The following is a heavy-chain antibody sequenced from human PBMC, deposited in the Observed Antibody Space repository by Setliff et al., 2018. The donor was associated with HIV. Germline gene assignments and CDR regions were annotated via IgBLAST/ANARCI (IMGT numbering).Heavy chain of an antibody. D-gene: IGHD3-3*01. CDR2: MNPNSGGT. J-gene: IGHJ4*02. V-gene: IGHV1-2*02. CDR1: GYTFTVYY. CDR3: ARLFYDYWSGFYSGDY. Sequence: RASVKVSCKASGYTFTVYYLHWQRQAPGQGLEWMGWMNPNSGGTNYAQKFQGRVTMTRDTSINTAFMELNSSRSDDTAVYYCARLFYDYWSGFYSGDYWGQGTLVTVSS.